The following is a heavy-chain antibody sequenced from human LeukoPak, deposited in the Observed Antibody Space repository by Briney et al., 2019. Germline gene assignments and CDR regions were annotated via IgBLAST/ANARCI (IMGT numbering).Heavy chain of an antibody. CDR2: INWNGGST. CDR1: GFTFSSYS. CDR3: ARVSLYYYYMDV. V-gene: IGHV3-20*04. J-gene: IGHJ6*03. Sequence: PGGSLRLACAASGFTFSSYSTNWVRQAPGKGLEWVSGINWNGGSTGYADSVKGRFTISRDNAKNSLYLQMNSLRAKDTALYYCARVSLYYYYMDVWGKGTTVTVSS.